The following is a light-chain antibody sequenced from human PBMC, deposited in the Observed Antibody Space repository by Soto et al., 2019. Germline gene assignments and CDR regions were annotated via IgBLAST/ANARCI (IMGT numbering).Light chain of an antibody. CDR2: GTS. CDR3: QQANSFPLT. Sequence: EIVMTQCPATLAASPGERATLSCRASQSVSGNLAWYQQRPGQAPRLLIYGTSNRATGIPARFSGGGSGTDFTLTISSLQPEDFATYYCQQANSFPLTCGQGTRRDIK. J-gene: IGKJ5*01. V-gene: IGKV3D-15*01. CDR1: QSVSGN.